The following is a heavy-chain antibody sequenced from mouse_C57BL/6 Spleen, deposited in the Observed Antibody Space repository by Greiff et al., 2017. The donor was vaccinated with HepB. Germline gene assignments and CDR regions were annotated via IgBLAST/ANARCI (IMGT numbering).Heavy chain of an antibody. D-gene: IGHD2-3*01. CDR3: LGYYDYFDY. J-gene: IGHJ2*01. CDR2: INPSSGYT. CDR1: GYTFTSYT. V-gene: IGHV1-4*01. Sequence: VQLQQSGAELARPGASVKMSCKASGYTFTSYTMHWVKQRPGQGLEWIGYINPSSGYTKYNQKFKDKATLTADKSSSTAYMQLSSLTSEDSAVYDCLGYYDYFDYWGQGTTLTVSS.